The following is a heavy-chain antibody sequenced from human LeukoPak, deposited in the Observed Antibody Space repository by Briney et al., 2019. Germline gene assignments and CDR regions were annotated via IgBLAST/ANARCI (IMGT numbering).Heavy chain of an antibody. J-gene: IGHJ4*02. CDR2: IKQDGSDK. V-gene: IGHV3-7*04. CDR3: ARVIVQQLWRFDVGFDY. D-gene: IGHD6-13*01. Sequence: PGGSLRLSCAASGFTFSSYWMSWVRQAPGKGLEWVANIKQDGSDKYYVDSVKGRFTISRDNAKNSLYLQMNSLRDEDTAVYYCARVIVQQLWRFDVGFDYWGQGTLVTVSS. CDR1: GFTFSSYW.